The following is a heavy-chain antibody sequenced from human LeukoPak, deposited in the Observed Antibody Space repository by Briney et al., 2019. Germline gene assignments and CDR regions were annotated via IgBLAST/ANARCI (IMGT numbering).Heavy chain of an antibody. CDR2: ISGSGGST. V-gene: IGHV3-23*01. D-gene: IGHD2-15*01. J-gene: IGHJ4*02. CDR1: GFTFSSYA. Sequence: PGGSLGLSCAASGFTFSSYAMSWVRQAPGKGLEWVSAISGSGGSTYYADSVKGRFTISRDNSKNTLYLQMNSLRAEDTAVYYCGPGVGVGAKPWYFDYWGQGTLVTVSS. CDR3: GPGVGVGAKPWYFDY.